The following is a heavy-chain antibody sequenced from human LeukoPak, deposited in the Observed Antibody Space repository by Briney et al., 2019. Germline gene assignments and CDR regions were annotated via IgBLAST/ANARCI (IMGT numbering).Heavy chain of an antibody. Sequence: GGSLRLSCAASGFTVSSDYMSWVRQAPGKGLEWVAVIYSGGSTYYADSVKGRFTISRDKSKNTVYLQMNSLRFEDTAMYYCARNWFDPWGQGTLVTVSS. CDR3: ARNWFDP. CDR2: IYSGGST. J-gene: IGHJ5*02. V-gene: IGHV3-53*05. CDR1: GFTVSSDY.